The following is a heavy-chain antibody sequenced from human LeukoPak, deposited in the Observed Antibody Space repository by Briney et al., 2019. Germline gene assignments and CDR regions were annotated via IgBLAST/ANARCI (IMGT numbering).Heavy chain of an antibody. V-gene: IGHV1-18*01. CDR1: GYSFSNYG. D-gene: IGHD3-10*01. CDR3: ARSGHRRYYYASGPDY. Sequence: ASVKVSCKASGYSFSNYGLSWVQQTPGQGLEWMGWISGYNGNTNYAQNLQGRVTMTTDTSTSTAFMELRSLRSDDTAVYYCARSGHRRYYYASGPDYWGQGTLVTVSS. CDR2: ISGYNGNT. J-gene: IGHJ4*02.